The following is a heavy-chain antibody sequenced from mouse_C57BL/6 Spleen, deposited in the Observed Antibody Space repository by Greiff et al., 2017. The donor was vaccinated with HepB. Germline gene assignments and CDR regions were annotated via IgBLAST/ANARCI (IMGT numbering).Heavy chain of an antibody. CDR3: TMGYGSSVYYFDY. CDR2: IYPGNSDT. V-gene: IGHV1-5*01. CDR1: GYTFTSYW. D-gene: IGHD1-1*01. Sequence: VQLQQSGTVLARPGASVKMSCKTSGYTFTSYWMHWVKQRPGQGLEWIGAIYPGNSDTSYNQKFKGKAKLTAVTSASTAYMELSSLTNEDSAVYYCTMGYGSSVYYFDYWGQGTSLTVSS. J-gene: IGHJ2*02.